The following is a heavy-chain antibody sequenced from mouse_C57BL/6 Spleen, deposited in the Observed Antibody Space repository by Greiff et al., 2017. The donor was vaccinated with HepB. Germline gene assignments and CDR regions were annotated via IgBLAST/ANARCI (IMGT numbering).Heavy chain of an antibody. CDR2: IYPGSGST. D-gene: IGHD4-1*01. Sequence: QVQLQQPGAELVKPGASVKMSCKASGYTFTSYWITWVKQRPGQGLEWIGDIYPGSGSTNYNEKFKSKATLTVDTSSSTAYMQLSSLTSEDSAVYYSARGITGTRYYYAMDYWGKGTSVTVSS. J-gene: IGHJ4*01. CDR1: GYTFTSYW. CDR3: ARGITGTRYYYAMDY. V-gene: IGHV1-55*01.